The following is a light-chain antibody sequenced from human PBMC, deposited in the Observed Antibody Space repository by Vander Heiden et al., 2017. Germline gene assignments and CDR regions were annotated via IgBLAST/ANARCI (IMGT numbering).Light chain of an antibody. CDR1: RSGFSSDNNKNY. Sequence: DIVLTQSQDSLSVSLGDRDTINCMSSRSGFSSDNNKNYLAWYQQKPGQSPQLLLYSASTRECGVPDRFSGSGSRTDFTLTISSLQAEDVAVYYCQQYYDISPYTFGQGTKLEIK. CDR3: QQYYDISPYT. J-gene: IGKJ2*01. CDR2: SAS. V-gene: IGKV4-1*01.